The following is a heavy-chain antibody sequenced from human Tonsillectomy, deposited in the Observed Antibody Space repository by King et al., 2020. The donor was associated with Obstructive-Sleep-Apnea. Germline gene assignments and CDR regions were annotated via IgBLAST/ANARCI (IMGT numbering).Heavy chain of an antibody. CDR3: ASSRHCGGDWGGGGCFDL. Sequence: VQLVESGGGLVKPGGSLRLSCAASGFTFSDYYMSWIRQAPGKGLEWISYISSSGNTIYYADSVKGRFTISRDNAKNSLYLQMNSLRAEDTAVYYCASSRHCGGDWGGGGCFDLWGRGTLVTVSS. V-gene: IGHV3-11*01. D-gene: IGHD2-21*02. CDR1: GFTFSDYY. J-gene: IGHJ2*01. CDR2: ISSSGNTI.